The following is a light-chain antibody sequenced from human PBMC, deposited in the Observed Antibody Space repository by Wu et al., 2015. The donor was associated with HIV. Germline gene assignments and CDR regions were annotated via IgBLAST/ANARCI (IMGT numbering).Light chain of an antibody. V-gene: IGKV1-12*01. Sequence: DIQMTQSPSSVSASVGDRVTITCRASQGIGSWLGWYQQKLGKAPKLLIYAASNLQSGVPSRFSGSGSGTEFTLTISSLQPDDFATYYCQQLNSYPLTFGGGTKVEIK. CDR2: AAS. CDR1: QGIGSW. J-gene: IGKJ4*01. CDR3: QQLNSYPLT.